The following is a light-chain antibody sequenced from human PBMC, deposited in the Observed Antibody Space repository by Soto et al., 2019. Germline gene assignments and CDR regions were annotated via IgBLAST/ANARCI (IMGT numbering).Light chain of an antibody. CDR2: KAS. CDR1: QSISGW. CDR3: QQYNSHSSYT. V-gene: IGKV1-5*03. Sequence: DIQMTQSPSTLSASVGDRVTITCRASQSISGWLAWYQQKPGKAPKILIYKASSLGSGVPSRFSGSGSGTEFTLTISSLQAEDFAIYYCQQYNSHSSYTFGQGTKLEIK. J-gene: IGKJ2*01.